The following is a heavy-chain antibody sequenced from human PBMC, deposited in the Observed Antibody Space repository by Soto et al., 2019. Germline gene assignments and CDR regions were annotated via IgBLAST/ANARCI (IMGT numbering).Heavy chain of an antibody. CDR2: IYTSGST. J-gene: IGHJ4*02. Sequence: SSSXALTGTVAVCSIIIGDHYWSWIRQPAGNVLEWIGRIYTSGSTNYNPSLKSRVTMSVDTSKNQLSLKLSSVTAADKAVYYRARGGRHGYHFEATWGQGTLLKVYS. V-gene: IGHV4-61*02. CDR1: VCSIIIGDHY. CDR3: ARGGRHGYHFEAT. D-gene: IGHD5-12*01.